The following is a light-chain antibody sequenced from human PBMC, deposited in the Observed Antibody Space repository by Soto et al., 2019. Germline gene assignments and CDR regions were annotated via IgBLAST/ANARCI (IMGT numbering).Light chain of an antibody. CDR1: QSVSSN. V-gene: IGKV3-15*01. Sequence: EIVMTQSPVTLSVSPGERATLSCRASQSVSSNLAWYQQKRGQAPRLLIYGASTRATGIPARFSGSGSGTEFTLTISSLQSEDFAVYYCQKYDNWPRTFGQGTKVEIK. J-gene: IGKJ1*01. CDR2: GAS. CDR3: QKYDNWPRT.